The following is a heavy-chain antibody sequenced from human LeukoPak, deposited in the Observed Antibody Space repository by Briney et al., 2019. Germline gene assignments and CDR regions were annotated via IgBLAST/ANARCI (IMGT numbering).Heavy chain of an antibody. CDR3: ARSSRELGGYAPWELMPPFDY. CDR2: ISRSSSTI. J-gene: IGHJ4*02. V-gene: IGHV3-48*01. Sequence: PGGSQRLSCALSGYTFSSYRMNWIRTAPGKGLERVTYISRSSSTIYYADSVKGGFTIARDNAKNSLYLQMNSLRAEDTAVYYCARSSRELGGYAPWELMPPFDYWGQGTLVTVSS. CDR1: GYTFSSYR. D-gene: IGHD1-7*01.